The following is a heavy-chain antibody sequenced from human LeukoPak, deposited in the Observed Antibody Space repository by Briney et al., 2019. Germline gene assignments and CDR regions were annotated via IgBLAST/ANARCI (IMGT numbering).Heavy chain of an antibody. CDR2: TYYRSKWYN. D-gene: IGHD6-13*01. J-gene: IGHJ4*02. CDR1: GDSVSSNSAT. V-gene: IGHV6-1*01. Sequence: SQTLSLPCAISGDSVSSNSATWNWIRQSPSRGLEWLGRTYYRSKWYNGYAVSVKSRITINPDASKNQFSLQLNSVTPEDTALYYCARRIAAADRGFDYWGQGTLVTVSS. CDR3: ARRIAAADRGFDY.